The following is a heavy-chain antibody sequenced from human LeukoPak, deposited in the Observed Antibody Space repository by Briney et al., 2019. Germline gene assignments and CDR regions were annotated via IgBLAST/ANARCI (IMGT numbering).Heavy chain of an antibody. J-gene: IGHJ3*02. D-gene: IGHD3-22*01. V-gene: IGHV4-61*08. CDR3: ARLGPAMIVVAAFDI. CDR2: IYYSGST. Sequence: PSQTPSLTCTVSGGSISSGGYYWSWIRQPPGTGLEWIGYIYYSGSTNYNPSLKSRVTISVDTSKNQFSLKLSSVTAADTAVYYCARLGPAMIVVAAFDIWGQGTMVTVSS. CDR1: GGSISSGGYY.